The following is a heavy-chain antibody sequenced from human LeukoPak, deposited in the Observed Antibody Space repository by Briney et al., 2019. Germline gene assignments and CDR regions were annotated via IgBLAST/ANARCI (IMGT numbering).Heavy chain of an antibody. CDR2: VNGDGSSA. J-gene: IGHJ6*02. CDR3: ARENYFGLDV. Sequence: HWVRQAPXXXLVWVSNVNGDGSSANYADSVKGRFTISRDNAKKTLYLQMNSLRAEDTAVYYCARENYFGLDVWGQGTTVTVSS. V-gene: IGHV3-74*01.